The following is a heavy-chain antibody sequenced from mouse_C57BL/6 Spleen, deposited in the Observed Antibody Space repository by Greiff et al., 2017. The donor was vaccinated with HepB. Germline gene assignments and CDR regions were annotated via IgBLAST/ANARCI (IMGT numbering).Heavy chain of an antibody. CDR2: IDPNSGGT. Sequence: QVHVKQPGAELVKPGASVKLSCKASGYTFTSYWMHWVKQRPGRGLEWIGRIDPNSGGTKYNEKFKSKATLTVDKPSSTAYMQLSSLTSEDSAVYYCARGYYYGSSYRYFDVWGTGTTVTVSS. D-gene: IGHD1-1*01. J-gene: IGHJ1*03. V-gene: IGHV1-72*01. CDR1: GYTFTSYW. CDR3: ARGYYYGSSYRYFDV.